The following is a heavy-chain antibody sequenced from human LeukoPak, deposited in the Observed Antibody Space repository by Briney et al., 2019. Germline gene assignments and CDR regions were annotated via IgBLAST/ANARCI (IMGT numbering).Heavy chain of an antibody. CDR3: ARHDPIISMIVGERAFDI. CDR1: GGSISSSSYF. V-gene: IGHV4-39*01. J-gene: IGHJ3*02. Sequence: SETLSLTCTVSGGSISSSSYFWGWIRQPPGKGLEWLGSSFYSGSTYYSPSLNSRVTISVDTSKNQSSLKLSSVTAADTAVYFCARHDPIISMIVGERAFDIWGQGTMVTVSS. CDR2: SFYSGST. D-gene: IGHD3-22*01.